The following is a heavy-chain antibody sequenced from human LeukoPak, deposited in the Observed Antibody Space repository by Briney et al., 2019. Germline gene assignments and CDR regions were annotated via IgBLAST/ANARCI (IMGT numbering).Heavy chain of an antibody. CDR2: IYPGYSDT. Sequence: NVSCKGSGYSFTSYWIGWVRQMPGKGLEWMGIIYPGYSDTRYSPSFQGQVTISADKSISTAYLQWSSLKASDTAMYYCARRPDYGDYEGFFDYWGQGTLVTVSS. CDR1: GYSFTSYW. CDR3: ARRPDYGDYEGFFDY. J-gene: IGHJ4*02. D-gene: IGHD4-17*01. V-gene: IGHV5-51*01.